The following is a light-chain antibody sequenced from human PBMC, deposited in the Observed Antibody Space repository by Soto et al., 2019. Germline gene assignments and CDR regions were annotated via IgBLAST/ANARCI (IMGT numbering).Light chain of an antibody. V-gene: IGKV3-20*01. CDR3: QEYGSSPHP. CDR1: QSVSSSY. Sequence: EIVLTQSPGTLSLSPGQRATLSCRASQSVSSSYLAWYQQKPGQAPRNLIYGASSRATGIPDRFSGSRSGTDFTLTISRLEPKDFAVCYCQEYGSSPHPFGQGTKLEI. CDR2: GAS. J-gene: IGKJ2*01.